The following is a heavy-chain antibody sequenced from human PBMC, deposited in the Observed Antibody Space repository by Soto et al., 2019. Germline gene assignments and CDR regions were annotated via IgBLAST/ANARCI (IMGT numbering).Heavy chain of an antibody. CDR2: INPNSGGT. CDR3: ARVSGGADDAFDI. J-gene: IGHJ3*02. V-gene: IGHV1-2*04. CDR1: GYTFTGYY. Sequence: ASVKVSCKASGYTFTGYYMHWVRQAPGQGLEWMGWINPNSGGTNYAQKIQGWVTMTRDTSISTAYMELSRLRSDDTAVYYCARVSGGADDAFDIWGQGTMVTVS. D-gene: IGHD3-10*01.